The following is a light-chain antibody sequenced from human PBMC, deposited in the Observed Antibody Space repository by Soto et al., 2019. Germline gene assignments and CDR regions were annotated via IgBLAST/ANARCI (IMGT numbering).Light chain of an antibody. CDR3: QQTSSFPLT. Sequence: DIQMTQSPSSVSASVGDRVTITCRASQGITSWLAWYQQKPGRAPKLLIYAASSLQSGVPSRFSGXXXXXXXXLTISSLQPEDFATYYCQQTSSFPLTFGGGTKVEIK. CDR1: QGITSW. J-gene: IGKJ4*01. CDR2: AAS. V-gene: IGKV1-12*01.